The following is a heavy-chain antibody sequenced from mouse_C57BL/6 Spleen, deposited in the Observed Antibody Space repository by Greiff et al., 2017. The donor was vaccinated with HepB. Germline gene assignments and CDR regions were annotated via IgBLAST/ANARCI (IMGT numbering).Heavy chain of an antibody. CDR2: ISYDGSN. CDR3: AREPTTVVAYYYAMDY. D-gene: IGHD1-1*01. V-gene: IGHV3-6*01. Sequence: EVKLQESGPGLVKPSQSLSLTCSVTGYSITSGYYWNWIRQFPGNKLEWMGYISYDGSNNYNPSLKNRISITRDTSKNQFFLKLNSVTTEDTATYYCAREPTTVVAYYYAMDYWGQGTSVTVSS. J-gene: IGHJ4*01. CDR1: GYSITSGYY.